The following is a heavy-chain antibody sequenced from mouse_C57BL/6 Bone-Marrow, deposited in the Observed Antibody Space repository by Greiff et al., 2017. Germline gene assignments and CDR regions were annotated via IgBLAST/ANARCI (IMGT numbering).Heavy chain of an antibody. J-gene: IGHJ3*01. CDR3: ARNFTPLRHYYGNWFAY. D-gene: IGHD1-1*01. Sequence: QVQLQQSGPGLVQPSQSLSITCTVSGFSLTSYGVHWVRQSPGKGLEWLGVIWSGGSTDYNAAFISRLSISKDNSKSQVFFKMNSLQADDTAIYYCARNFTPLRHYYGNWFAYWGQGTLVTVSA. V-gene: IGHV2-2*01. CDR2: IWSGGST. CDR1: GFSLTSYG.